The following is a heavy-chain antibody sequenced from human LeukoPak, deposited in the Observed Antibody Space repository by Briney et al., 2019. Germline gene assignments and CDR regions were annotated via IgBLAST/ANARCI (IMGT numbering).Heavy chain of an antibody. CDR1: GFTFSNNA. Sequence: GGSLRLSCAASGFTFSNNAMSWVRQAPGKGLECVSAITGTIATGDPPYYADSVKGRFTISRGNSRNTLYLQLNDLRAEDTAIYYCAKAFGTNGYFQLPIDFWGQGTLVTVSS. CDR3: AKAFGTNGYFQLPIDF. V-gene: IGHV3-23*01. J-gene: IGHJ4*02. CDR2: ITGTIATGDPP. D-gene: IGHD2-8*01.